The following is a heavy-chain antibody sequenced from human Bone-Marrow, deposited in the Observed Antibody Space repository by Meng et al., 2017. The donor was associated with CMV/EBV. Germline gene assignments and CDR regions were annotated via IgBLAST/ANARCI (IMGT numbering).Heavy chain of an antibody. Sequence: GGSLRSSCAASGFTFNNYWMSWVRQAPGKGLEWVANIKPDGSEKFYVDSVKGRFTISRDNAKNSLYLQMNSLRADDTAVYYCAKDPLEYTSASRGGWFDPWGRGTLVTVSS. V-gene: IGHV3-7*01. J-gene: IGHJ5*02. CDR1: GFTFNNYW. D-gene: IGHD6-25*01. CDR2: IKPDGSEK. CDR3: AKDPLEYTSASRGGWFDP.